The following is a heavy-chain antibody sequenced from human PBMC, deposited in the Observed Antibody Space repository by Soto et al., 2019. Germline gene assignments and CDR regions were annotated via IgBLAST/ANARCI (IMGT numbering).Heavy chain of an antibody. CDR2: MNPNSGNT. V-gene: IGHV1-8*01. J-gene: IGHJ6*02. D-gene: IGHD2-15*01. CDR3: ARGSRGYCSGGSCYSYYYYGMDF. Sequence: ASVKVSCKASGYTFTSYDINWVRRATGQGLEWMGWMNPNSGNTGYAQKFQGRVTMTRNTSISTAYMELSSLRSEDTAVYYCARGSRGYCSGGSCYSYYYYGMDFGGQGTTVTVSS. CDR1: GYTFTSYD.